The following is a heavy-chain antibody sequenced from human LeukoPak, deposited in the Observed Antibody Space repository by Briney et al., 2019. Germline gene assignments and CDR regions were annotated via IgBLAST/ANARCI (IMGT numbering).Heavy chain of an antibody. Sequence: PGGSLRLSCTGSGVTFEDYYLSWIRQAPGKGLEWISYVSSTGGDKFYADPVKGRFTISRDNARNSLYMEMNDLIAEDTAFYYCARGENGSFDHWGQGTLVIVSS. J-gene: IGHJ4*02. CDR3: ARGENGSFDH. V-gene: IGHV3-11*01. CDR1: GVTFEDYY. CDR2: VSSTGGDK. D-gene: IGHD3-10*01.